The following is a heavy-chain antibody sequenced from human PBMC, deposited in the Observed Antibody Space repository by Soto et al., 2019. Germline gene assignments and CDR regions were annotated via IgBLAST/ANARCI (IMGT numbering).Heavy chain of an antibody. Sequence: QVQLVGSGGGVVQPGRSLRLSCAASGFAYSSYAVFWVRQAPGKGLEWVAVIWSDGSKKYYADSVKGRFTISRDNSMNTLYLQMNSLRAEDTAVYYCARGYGSSSVWDYWGQGTLVTVSS. CDR2: IWSDGSKK. CDR3: ARGYGSSSVWDY. CDR1: GFAYSSYA. D-gene: IGHD6-6*01. V-gene: IGHV3-33*01. J-gene: IGHJ4*02.